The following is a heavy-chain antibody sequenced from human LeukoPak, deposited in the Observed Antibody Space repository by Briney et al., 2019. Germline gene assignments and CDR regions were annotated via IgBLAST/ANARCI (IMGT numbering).Heavy chain of an antibody. D-gene: IGHD2-15*01. V-gene: IGHV3-21*01. J-gene: IGHJ4*02. CDR1: GFTFSSYS. CDR3: ARAPCSGGSCYRGDY. CDR2: ISSSSSYI. Sequence: PGASLRLSCAASGFTFSSYSMNWVRQAPGKGLEWVSSISSSSSYIKYADSVKGRFTISRDNAKNSLYLQMNSLRAEDTAVYYCARAPCSGGSCYRGDYWGQGTLVTVSS.